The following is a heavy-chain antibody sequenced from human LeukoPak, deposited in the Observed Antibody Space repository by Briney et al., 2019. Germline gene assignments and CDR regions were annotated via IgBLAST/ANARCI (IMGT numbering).Heavy chain of an antibody. CDR2: ISGSGDTT. V-gene: IGHV3-23*01. D-gene: IGHD6-19*01. CDR3: AKAAGSSGWYHLDY. Sequence: WSLILCCAASRFTFSSYAMSGSRPAPGKGVEWVSGISGSGDTTYYADSVRCRFTIPRDSYRNTLYLQKHSMRAEDTAVYYCAKAAGSSGWYHLDYWGRGTLVTVSS. CDR1: RFTFSSYA. J-gene: IGHJ4*02.